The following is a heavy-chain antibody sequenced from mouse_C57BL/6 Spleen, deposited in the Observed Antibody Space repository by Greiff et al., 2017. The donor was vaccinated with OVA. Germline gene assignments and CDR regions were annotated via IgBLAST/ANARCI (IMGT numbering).Heavy chain of an antibody. J-gene: IGHJ3*01. CDR3: ARGDYYGSSSFAY. Sequence: EVQLVESGPGMVKPSQSLSLTCTVTGYSITSGYDWHWIRHFPGNKLEWMGYISYSGSTNYNPSLKSRISITHDTSKNHFFLKLNSVTTEDTATYYCARGDYYGSSSFAYWGQGTLVTVSA. D-gene: IGHD1-1*01. CDR1: GYSITSGYD. CDR2: ISYSGST. V-gene: IGHV3-1*01.